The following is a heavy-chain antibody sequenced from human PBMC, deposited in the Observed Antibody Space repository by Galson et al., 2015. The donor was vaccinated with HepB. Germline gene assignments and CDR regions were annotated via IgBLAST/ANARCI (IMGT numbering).Heavy chain of an antibody. CDR1: GFTFSIFG. CDR2: ILNDGSNQ. D-gene: IGHD6-13*01. V-gene: IGHV3-30*03. J-gene: IGHJ4*02. Sequence: SLRLSCAASGFTFSIFGMHWVRQAPGKGLEWVAVILNDGSNQYCADSVKGRFTISRDNSKNTLHLQMNSLGPEDTAVYFYARGRVQAIAAGGYFDNWGQGTLVTVSS. CDR3: ARGRVQAIAAGGYFDN.